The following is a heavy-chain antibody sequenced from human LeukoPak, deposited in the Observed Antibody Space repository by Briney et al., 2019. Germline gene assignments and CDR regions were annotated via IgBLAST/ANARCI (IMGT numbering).Heavy chain of an antibody. V-gene: IGHV4-4*07. D-gene: IGHD3-10*01. J-gene: IGHJ6*02. CDR1: GGSISNYY. CDR3: ARVRTPYGYYGMDV. Sequence: PSETLSLTCTVSGGSISNYYWSWIRQPAGKGLEWIGRIYSSGSTNYNPSLKSRVTMSVDTSNNQFSLKLSSVTAADTAVYYCARVRTPYGYYGMDVWGQGTTVTVSS. CDR2: IYSSGST.